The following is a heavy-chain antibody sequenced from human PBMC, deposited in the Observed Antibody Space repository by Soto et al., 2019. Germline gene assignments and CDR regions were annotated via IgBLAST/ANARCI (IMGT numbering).Heavy chain of an antibody. CDR2: ISSSGSTI. V-gene: IGHV3-11*01. Sequence: GGCLRLSCAASGFTFSDYYMSWIRQAPGKGLEWVSYISSSGSTIFYADSVKGRFTISRDNAKNSLYLQMNSLRAEDTAVYYCARPYPNMDWFDHWGQGTMVTVSS. D-gene: IGHD2-21*01. CDR1: GFTFSDYY. J-gene: IGHJ5*02. CDR3: ARPYPNMDWFDH.